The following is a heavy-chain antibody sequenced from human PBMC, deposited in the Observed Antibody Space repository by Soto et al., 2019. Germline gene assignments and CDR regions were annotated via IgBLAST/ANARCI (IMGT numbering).Heavy chain of an antibody. CDR1: GYTLTSYG. CDR3: ARGGILTGYYVWFDP. V-gene: IGHV1-18*01. Sequence: ASVKVSCKASGYTLTSYGISWVRQAPGQGLEWMGWISAYNGNTNYAQKLQGRVTMTTDTSTSTAYMELRSLRSDDTAVYYCARGGILTGYYVWFDPWGQGTLVTVSS. D-gene: IGHD3-9*01. J-gene: IGHJ5*02. CDR2: ISAYNGNT.